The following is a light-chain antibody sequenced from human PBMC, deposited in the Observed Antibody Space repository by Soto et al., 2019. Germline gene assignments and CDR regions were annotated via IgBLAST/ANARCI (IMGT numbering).Light chain of an antibody. CDR2: DDN. J-gene: IGLJ1*01. Sequence: QPVLTQPPSVSAAAGGRVTISCSRSSSNIGGNSVSWYQQLPGTAPKLLIYDDNKRPSGIPDRFSGSKSGTSATLGITGFQTGDEADYYCGSWDSSLSAYVFGTGTKVTVL. CDR1: SSNIGGNS. CDR3: GSWDSSLSAYV. V-gene: IGLV1-51*01.